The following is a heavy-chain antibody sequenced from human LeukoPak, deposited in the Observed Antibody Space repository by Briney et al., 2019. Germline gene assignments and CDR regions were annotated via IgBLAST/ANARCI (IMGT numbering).Heavy chain of an antibody. Sequence: SETLSLTCTVSGGSISSHYWSWIRQPPGKGLEWIGYIYYSGSTNYNPSLKSRVTISVDTSKNQFSLKLSSVTAADTAVYYCAGPITMIDWGQGTLVTVSS. J-gene: IGHJ4*02. D-gene: IGHD3-22*01. CDR2: IYYSGST. CDR3: AGPITMID. CDR1: GGSISSHY. V-gene: IGHV4-59*11.